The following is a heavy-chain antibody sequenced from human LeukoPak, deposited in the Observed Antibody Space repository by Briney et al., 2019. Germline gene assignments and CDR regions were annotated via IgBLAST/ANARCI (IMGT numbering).Heavy chain of an antibody. J-gene: IGHJ4*02. CDR1: GYTFTSYA. Sequence: ASVKVSCKASGYTFTSYAMHWVRQAPGQRLEWMGWINAGNGNTKYSQKFQGRVTITRDTSASTAYMKLSSLRSEDTAVYYCAAVYGATIRYFDYWGQGTLVTVSS. CDR3: AAVYGATIRYFDY. CDR2: INAGNGNT. D-gene: IGHD4-17*01. V-gene: IGHV1-3*01.